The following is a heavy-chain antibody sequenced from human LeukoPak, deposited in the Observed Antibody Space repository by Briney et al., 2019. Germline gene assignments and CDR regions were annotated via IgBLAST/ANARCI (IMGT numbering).Heavy chain of an antibody. J-gene: IGHJ4*02. CDR1: GGSISGYY. CDR2: IYDSGST. D-gene: IGHD6-13*01. Sequence: SETLSLTCTVSGGSISGYYWSWIRQPPGKGLEWIGYIYDSGSTIYNPFLKSRFTISVDPSKNQFSLKLSSVTAADTAVYYCARVTRGAAARIWVVVDYWGQGTLVAVSS. V-gene: IGHV4-59*01. CDR3: ARVTRGAAARIWVVVDY.